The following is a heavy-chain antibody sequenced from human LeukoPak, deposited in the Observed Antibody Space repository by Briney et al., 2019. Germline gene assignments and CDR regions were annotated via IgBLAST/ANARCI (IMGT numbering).Heavy chain of an antibody. Sequence: PGGSLRLSCAASGFTFSNYAMNWVRQAPGKGLEWVSLISGSTGSTYYADSVKGRFSISRDNSKNTIYLQMNSLRAKDTAVYYCARGYSGTFPWAWGQGTLVTVSS. CDR2: ISGSTGST. V-gene: IGHV3-23*01. J-gene: IGHJ4*02. CDR3: ARGYSGTFPWA. D-gene: IGHD5-12*01. CDR1: GFTFSNYA.